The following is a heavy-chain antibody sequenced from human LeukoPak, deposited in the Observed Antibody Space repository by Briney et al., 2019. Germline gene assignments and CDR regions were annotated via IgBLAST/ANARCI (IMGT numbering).Heavy chain of an antibody. CDR1: GGSISSSSYY. D-gene: IGHD2-15*01. Sequence: SETLSLTCTVSGGSISSSSYYWGWIRQPPGKGLEWIGSIYYSGSTYYNPSLKSRVTISVDTSKNQFSLKLSSVTAADTAVYYCARERIPVVYCSGGSCYPPGVYNWFDPWGQGTLVTVSS. CDR2: IYYSGST. J-gene: IGHJ5*02. CDR3: ARERIPVVYCSGGSCYPPGVYNWFDP. V-gene: IGHV4-39*07.